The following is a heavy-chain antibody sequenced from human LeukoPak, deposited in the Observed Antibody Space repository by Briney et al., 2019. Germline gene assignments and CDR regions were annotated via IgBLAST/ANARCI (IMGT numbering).Heavy chain of an antibody. CDR2: ISGSGGST. J-gene: IGHJ4*02. D-gene: IGHD3-22*01. CDR3: ARNYYDSSGFDMGY. V-gene: IGHV3-23*01. Sequence: PGGSLRLSCAASGFTFSSYAMSWVRQAPGKGLEWVSGISGSGGSTYYADSVRGRFTMSRDNSKNTVYLQMNSPRAEDTAVYYCARNYYDSSGFDMGYWGQGTLVTVSS. CDR1: GFTFSSYA.